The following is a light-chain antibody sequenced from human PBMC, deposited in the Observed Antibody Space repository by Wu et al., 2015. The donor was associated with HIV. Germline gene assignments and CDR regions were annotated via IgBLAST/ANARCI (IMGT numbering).Light chain of an antibody. CDR1: QSVSNTY. CDR2: DAS. J-gene: IGKJ4*01. Sequence: EIVLTQSPGTLSLSPGERATLSCRASQSVSNTYLAWYQQRVGQAPRLLIYDASNRATGIPARFSGSGSGTDFTLTISSLEPEDFAVYYCQQRSNWPLTFGGGTKGGDQT. V-gene: IGKV3-11*01. CDR3: QQRSNWPLT.